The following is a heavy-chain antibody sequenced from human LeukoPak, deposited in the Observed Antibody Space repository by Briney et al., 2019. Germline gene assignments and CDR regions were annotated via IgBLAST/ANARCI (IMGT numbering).Heavy chain of an antibody. D-gene: IGHD4-11*01. CDR2: ISWNSGYI. J-gene: IGHJ6*02. CDR1: GFTFYEYA. CDR3: AKDINYSNYYYYGMDV. V-gene: IGHV3-9*01. Sequence: GRSLRLSCAASGFTFYEYAMHWVRQAPGKGLEWVSGISWNSGYINYADSVKGRFTISRDNAKNSVYLQMNSLRTEDTALYYCAKDINYSNYYYYGMDVWSQGTTVTVSS.